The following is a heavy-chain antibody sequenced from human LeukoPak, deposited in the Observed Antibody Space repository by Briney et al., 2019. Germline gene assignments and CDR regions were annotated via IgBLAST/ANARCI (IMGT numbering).Heavy chain of an antibody. CDR2: IYYSGST. J-gene: IGHJ5*02. D-gene: IGHD3-22*01. V-gene: IGHV4-39*01. CDR3: AGIRLRLIVVVIDNWFDP. Sequence: PSETLSLTCTVSGGSISSSSYYWGWIRQPPGKGLEWIGSIYYSGSTYYNPSLKSRVTISVDTSKNQFSLNLSSVTAADTAVYYCAGIRLRLIVVVIDNWFDPWGQGTLVTVSS. CDR1: GGSISSSSYY.